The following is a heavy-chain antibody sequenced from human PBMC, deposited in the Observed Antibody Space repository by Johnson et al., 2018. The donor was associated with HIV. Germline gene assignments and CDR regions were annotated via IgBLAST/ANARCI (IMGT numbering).Heavy chain of an antibody. CDR2: ISWNSCSI. D-gene: IGHD5-18*01. V-gene: IGHV3-9*01. CDR3: AGYSYGSADAFDI. Sequence: VQLVESGGGLVQPGGSLRLSCAASGFTFDDYAMHWVRQAPGKGLEWVSGISWNSCSIGYVDSVKGRFTISRDNAKNSLYLQMNSLRVEDTAVYYCAGYSYGSADAFDIWGQGTIVTVSS. J-gene: IGHJ3*02. CDR1: GFTFDDYA.